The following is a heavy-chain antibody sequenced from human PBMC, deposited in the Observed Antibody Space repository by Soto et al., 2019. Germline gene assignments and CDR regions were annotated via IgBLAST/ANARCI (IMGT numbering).Heavy chain of an antibody. V-gene: IGHV1-69*01. CDR2: IIPILNSP. D-gene: IGHD2-2*01. CDR1: GGTFGSYA. Sequence: QVQLVQSGAEVKKPGSSVKVSSKASGGTFGSYAITWVRRAPGQGLEWLGGIIPILNSPAYAQKFQARVVITADEITNTAYMELNSLRFDDTAVYYCAREAPYCTSATCPKFYDMDVWGQGTTVTVAS. CDR3: AREAPYCTSATCPKFYDMDV. J-gene: IGHJ6*02.